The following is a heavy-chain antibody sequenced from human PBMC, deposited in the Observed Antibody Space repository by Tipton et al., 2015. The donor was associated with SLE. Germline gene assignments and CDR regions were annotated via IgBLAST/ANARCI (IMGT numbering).Heavy chain of an antibody. D-gene: IGHD1-26*01. J-gene: IGHJ4*02. CDR2: IYSGGST. CDR1: GFTVSSNY. CDR3: AREEQSGSYYASYFDY. V-gene: IGHV3-53*01. Sequence: SLRLSCAASGFTVSSNYMSWVRQAPGKGLEWVSVIYSGGSTYYADSVKGRFTISRDNSKNTLYLQMNSLRAEDTAVYYCAREEQSGSYYASYFDYRGQGTLVTVSS.